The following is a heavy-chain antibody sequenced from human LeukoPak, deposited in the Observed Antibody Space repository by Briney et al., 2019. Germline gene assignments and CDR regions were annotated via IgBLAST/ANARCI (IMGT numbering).Heavy chain of an antibody. D-gene: IGHD1-26*01. V-gene: IGHV4-59*02. J-gene: IGHJ5*02. CDR1: GGSVTSYY. Sequence: PSETLSLTCTVSGGSVTSYYWNWIRQPPGKGLEWIGHIYFSGITNYNPSLKSRVTISLDTSKNQFSLKLSSVTAADTAVYYCARDGSYGRVGYWFDPWGQGTLVTVSS. CDR3: ARDGSYGRVGYWFDP. CDR2: IYFSGIT.